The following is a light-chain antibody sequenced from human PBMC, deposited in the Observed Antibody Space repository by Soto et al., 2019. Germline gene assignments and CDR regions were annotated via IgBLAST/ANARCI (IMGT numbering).Light chain of an antibody. CDR2: VAS. V-gene: IGKV3-15*01. J-gene: IGKJ4*01. Sequence: EIVMTQSPATLSVSPGERATLSCRASQSVSSNLAWYQQKPGQTPKLLIYVASTRATGIPARCSGSGSGTAFTLTISSLQSEDFAVYYCQQYKVWPLTFGGGTKVEFK. CDR3: QQYKVWPLT. CDR1: QSVSSN.